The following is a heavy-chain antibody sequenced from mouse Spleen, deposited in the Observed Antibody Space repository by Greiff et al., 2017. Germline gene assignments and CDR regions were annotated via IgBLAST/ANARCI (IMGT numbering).Heavy chain of an antibody. CDR2: IDPSDSET. J-gene: IGHJ3*01. CDR1: GYSFTSYW. CDR3: ARSDDGYFVPFAY. V-gene: IGHV1S126*01. Sequence: QVQLQQSGPQLVRPGASVKISCKASGYSFTSYWMHWVKQRPGQGLEWIGMIDPSDSETRLNQKFKDKATLTVDKSSSTAYMQLSSPTSEDSAVYYCARSDDGYFVPFAYWGQGTLVTVSA. D-gene: IGHD2-3*01.